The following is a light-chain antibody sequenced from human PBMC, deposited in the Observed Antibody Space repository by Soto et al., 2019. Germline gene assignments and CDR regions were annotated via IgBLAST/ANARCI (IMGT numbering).Light chain of an antibody. CDR1: HFVSSR. J-gene: IGKJ1*01. Sequence: DIVVTQSPATLSASPGERDTLSCRASHFVSSRLAWYQRRPGQVPRLLIYDTSTRAPGISGRFSGSGSGTEFTLTISSLQSEDFAVYYCQEYIQWPPGMFGPGTTVDIK. CDR2: DTS. CDR3: QEYIQWPPGM. V-gene: IGKV3-15*01.